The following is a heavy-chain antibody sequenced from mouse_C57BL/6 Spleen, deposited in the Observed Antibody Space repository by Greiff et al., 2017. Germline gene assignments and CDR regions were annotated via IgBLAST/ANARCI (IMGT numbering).Heavy chain of an antibody. CDR2: IDPNSGDT. Sequence: QVQLQQPGAELVKPGASVKLSCKASGYTFTSYWMHWVKQRPGRGLEWIGRIDPNSGDTKYNEKFKSKATLTVDKPSSTAYKQLSSRTSEDSAVFYCGRYSNGYEDHYAMDYWGQGASVTVSS. J-gene: IGHJ4*01. V-gene: IGHV1-72*01. CDR1: GYTFTSYW. D-gene: IGHD2-2*01. CDR3: GRYSNGYEDHYAMDY.